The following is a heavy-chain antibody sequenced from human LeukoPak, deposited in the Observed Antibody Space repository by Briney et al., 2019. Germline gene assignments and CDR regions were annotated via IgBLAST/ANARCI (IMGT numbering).Heavy chain of an antibody. CDR3: ASGNLYYYEPLSDFDY. D-gene: IGHD3-10*01. V-gene: IGHV3-21*04. J-gene: IGHJ4*02. CDR1: GFTFSSYA. Sequence: GGSLRLSCAASGFTFSSYAMSWVRQAPGKGLEWVSAISSSGSTIYYADSVKGRFTISRDNAKNSLYLQMNSLRAEDTAVYYCASGNLYYYEPLSDFDYWGQGTLVTVSS. CDR2: ISSSGSTI.